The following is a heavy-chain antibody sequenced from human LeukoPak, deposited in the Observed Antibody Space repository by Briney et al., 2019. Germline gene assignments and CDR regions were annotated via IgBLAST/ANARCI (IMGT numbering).Heavy chain of an antibody. CDR3: ARETTETSGFDY. J-gene: IGHJ4*02. Sequence: SETLSLTCTVSGGSISSSSYYWGWIRQPPGKGLEWIGSIYYSGSTYYNPSLKSRVTIFVDTSKNQFSLKLSSVTAADTAVYYCARETTETSGFDYWGQGTLVTVSS. CDR2: IYYSGST. V-gene: IGHV4-39*02. CDR1: GGSISSSSYY. D-gene: IGHD4-17*01.